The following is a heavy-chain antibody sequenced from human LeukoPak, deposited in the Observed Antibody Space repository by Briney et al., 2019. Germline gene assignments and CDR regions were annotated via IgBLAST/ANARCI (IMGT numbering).Heavy chain of an antibody. CDR1: GGASSSYE. CDR3: ARDLYQGWFDP. J-gene: IGHJ5*02. Sequence: WDTLSLTCTVSGGASSSYEWGWIRQSPWKGLEWITDIYYSGSTNYNPSLKSRVTIPVDTSKNQFSLKLSSVTAADTAVYYCARDLYQGWFDPWGQGTLVTVSS. CDR2: IYYSGST. D-gene: IGHD2-2*01. V-gene: IGHV4-59*13.